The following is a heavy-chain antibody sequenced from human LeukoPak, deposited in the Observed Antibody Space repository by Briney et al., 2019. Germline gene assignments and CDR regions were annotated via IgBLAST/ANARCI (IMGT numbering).Heavy chain of an antibody. CDR2: IKQDGSEK. V-gene: IGHV3-7*01. Sequence: GGSLRLSCLTSGFTFVDYPIGWVRQAPGKGLEWVANIKQDGSEKYYVDSVKGRFTISRDNAKNSLYLQMNSLRAEDTAVYYCARDEYGSGSFDYWGQGTLVTVSS. D-gene: IGHD3-10*01. J-gene: IGHJ4*02. CDR1: GFTFVDYP. CDR3: ARDEYGSGSFDY.